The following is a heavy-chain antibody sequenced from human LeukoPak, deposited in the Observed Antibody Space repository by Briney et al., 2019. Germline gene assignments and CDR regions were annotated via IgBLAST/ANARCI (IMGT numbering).Heavy chain of an antibody. Sequence: PGGSLRLSWAASGFTFSSCAMHWVRQAPGKGLEWVAVISYDGSNKYYADSVKGRFTISRDNSKSTLYLQMNSLRADDTAVYYCAKEGALSHIDYWGQGTLVTVSS. D-gene: IGHD2-21*01. J-gene: IGHJ4*02. V-gene: IGHV3-30*04. CDR1: GFTFSSCA. CDR3: AKEGALSHIDY. CDR2: ISYDGSNK.